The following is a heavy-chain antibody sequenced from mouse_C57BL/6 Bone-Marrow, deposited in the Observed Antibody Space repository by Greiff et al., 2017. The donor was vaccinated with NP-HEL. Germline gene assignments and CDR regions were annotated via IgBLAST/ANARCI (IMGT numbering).Heavy chain of an antibody. D-gene: IGHD1-1*01. V-gene: IGHV3-6*01. CDR2: ISYDGSN. CDR1: GYSITSGYY. Sequence: EVQRVESGPGLVKPSQSLSLTCSVTGYSITSGYYWNWIRQFPGNKLEWMGYISYDGSNNYNPSLKNRISITRDTSKNQFFLKLNSVTTEDTATYYCARERDGSSPFDYWGQGTTLTVSS. J-gene: IGHJ2*01. CDR3: ARERDGSSPFDY.